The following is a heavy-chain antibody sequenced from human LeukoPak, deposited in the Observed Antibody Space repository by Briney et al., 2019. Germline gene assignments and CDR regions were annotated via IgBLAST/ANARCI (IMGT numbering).Heavy chain of an antibody. CDR3: ARTMPAYGMDV. J-gene: IGHJ6*02. V-gene: IGHV1-69*04. CDR1: GGTFISYA. CDR2: IIPILGIA. D-gene: IGHD2-2*01. Sequence: AVKVSCKASGGTFISYAISWVRQAPGQGLEWMGRIIPILGIANYAQKFQGRVTITADKSTSTAYMELSSLRSEDTAVYYCARTMPAYGMDVWGQGTTVTVSS.